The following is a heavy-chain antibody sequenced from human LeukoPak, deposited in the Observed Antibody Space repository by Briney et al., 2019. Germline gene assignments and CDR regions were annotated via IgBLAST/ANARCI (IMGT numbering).Heavy chain of an antibody. CDR3: ARVGSNWYVVVY. CDR1: GFTFSNYA. CDR2: ISYDGSNK. D-gene: IGHD6-13*01. Sequence: PGGSLRLSCAASGFTFSNYAMHWVRQAPGEGLEWVAVISYDGSNKYYADSVRGRFTISRDNSKNTLYLQMNSLRVEDTAVYYCARVGSNWYVVVYWGQGALVTVSS. V-gene: IGHV3-30-3*01. J-gene: IGHJ4*02.